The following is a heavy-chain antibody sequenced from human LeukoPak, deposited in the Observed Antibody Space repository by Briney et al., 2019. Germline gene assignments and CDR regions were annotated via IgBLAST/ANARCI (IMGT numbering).Heavy chain of an antibody. CDR2: INHSGST. CDR1: GGSFSGDY. J-gene: IGHJ4*02. D-gene: IGHD3-16*01. V-gene: IGHV4-34*01. CDR3: ARRPLGGGLDY. Sequence: NASETLSLTCAVYGGSFSGDYWSWIRQPPGKGLEWIGEINHSGSTSYNPSLKSRVTISVDTSKNQFSLKLSSVTAADTAVYYCARRPLGGGLDYWGQGTLVTVSS.